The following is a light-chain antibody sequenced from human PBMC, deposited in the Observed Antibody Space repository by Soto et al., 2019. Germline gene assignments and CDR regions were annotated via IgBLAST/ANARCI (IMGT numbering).Light chain of an antibody. V-gene: IGKV1-5*03. Sequence: IQMTQSPSTLSSSLGDRVTITCRASQSVSTWLAWYQQKPGKAPKLLIYKASNLESGVPSRFTGSGSGTEFTLTISSLQPDDFATYYCQQYNSWTFGQGTKVDIK. CDR1: QSVSTW. CDR2: KAS. CDR3: QQYNSWT. J-gene: IGKJ1*01.